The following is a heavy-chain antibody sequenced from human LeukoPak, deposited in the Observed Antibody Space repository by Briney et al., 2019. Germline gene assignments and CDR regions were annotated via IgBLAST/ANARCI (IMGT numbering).Heavy chain of an antibody. V-gene: IGHV3-53*01. CDR1: GFTVSSDY. D-gene: IGHD6-19*01. J-gene: IGHJ4*02. CDR3: ARGPIVRSSGWFDY. CDR2: IYSGGSTS. Sequence: GGSLRLSCAASGFTVSSDYMSWVRQAPGKGLEWVSVIYSGGSTSYYADSVKGRFTISRDNSKNTLYLQMNSLRAEDTAVYYCARGPIVRSSGWFDYWGQGTLVTVFS.